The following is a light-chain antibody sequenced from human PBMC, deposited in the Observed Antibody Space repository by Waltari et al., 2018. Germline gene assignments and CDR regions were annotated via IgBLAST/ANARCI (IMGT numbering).Light chain of an antibody. Sequence: EIVMTQSPATLSVSQGERATLSCRANQSINSNLAWYQQKPGQAPRLLISGASTRATDIPARFSGSGSGTEFTLTIINMQSEDFAVYYCQQYNNWPPITFGQGTRLDIK. CDR3: QQYNNWPPIT. CDR2: GAS. J-gene: IGKJ5*01. V-gene: IGKV3-15*01. CDR1: QSINSN.